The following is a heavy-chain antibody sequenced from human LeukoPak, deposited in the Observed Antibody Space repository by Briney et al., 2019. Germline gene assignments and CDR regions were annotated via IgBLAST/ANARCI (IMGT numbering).Heavy chain of an antibody. J-gene: IGHJ6*02. Sequence: GGSLRLSCAASGFTFSSYWMSWVRQAPGKGLEWVANIKQDGSEKYYVDSVKGRFTISRDNAKNSLYLQMNSLRAEDTAVYYCARDGYCSSGSCYSYYYYGMDVWGQGTTVTVSS. CDR1: GFTFSSYW. CDR3: ARDGYCSSGSCYSYYYYGMDV. V-gene: IGHV3-7*01. D-gene: IGHD2-15*01. CDR2: IKQDGSEK.